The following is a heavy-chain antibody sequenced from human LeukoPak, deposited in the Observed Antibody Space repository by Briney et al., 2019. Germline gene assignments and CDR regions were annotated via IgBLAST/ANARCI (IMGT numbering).Heavy chain of an antibody. V-gene: IGHV3-7*01. Sequence: GGSLRLSCAASGFTFSSYWMSWVRQAPGKGPEWVAHIKQDASQEDHVDSVKGRFTISRDNAKNSLYLQMNSLRAEDTAVYYCARGVVYPTWSGPHWSDYWGQGTLVTVSS. CDR1: GFTFSSYW. CDR3: ARGVVYPTWSGPHWSDY. CDR2: IKQDASQE. D-gene: IGHD3-3*01. J-gene: IGHJ4*02.